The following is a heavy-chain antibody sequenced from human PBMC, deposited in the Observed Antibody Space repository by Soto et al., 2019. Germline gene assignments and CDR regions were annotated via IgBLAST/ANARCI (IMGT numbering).Heavy chain of an antibody. CDR3: GRGRSGPIVVFY. CDR2: IGPESGAT. V-gene: IGHV1-2*02. Sequence: ASVKVSCKASGYTFTGHYIHGVRQAPEQGPEWMGEIGPESGATRYAEKFQGRVTMTLDTSITTVYMELKNLSPDDAAVYYCGRGRSGPIVVFYLGQGIPLTVSS. CDR1: GYTFTGHY. J-gene: IGHJ1*01. D-gene: IGHD1-26*01.